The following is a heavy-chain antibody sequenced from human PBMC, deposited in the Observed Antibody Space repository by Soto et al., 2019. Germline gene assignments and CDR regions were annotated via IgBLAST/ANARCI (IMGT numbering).Heavy chain of an antibody. CDR1: GGSVSSGAYY. J-gene: IGHJ3*02. V-gene: IGHV4-31*03. Sequence: LSLTCTVSGGSVSSGAYYLTWVRQRPGKGLEWIAYIYYSGSTYYSPSLNSRLSISLDTSKNQFPLRLSCVTAAYTAMYYCARARLREVHAFDIWGQGKMVTVSS. CDR2: IYYSGST. D-gene: IGHD5-12*01. CDR3: ARARLREVHAFDI.